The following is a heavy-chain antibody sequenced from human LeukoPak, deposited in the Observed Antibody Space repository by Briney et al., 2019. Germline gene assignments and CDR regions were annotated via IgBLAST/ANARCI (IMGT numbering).Heavy chain of an antibody. CDR1: GGTFNNSA. V-gene: IGHV1-69*05. J-gene: IGHJ5*02. D-gene: IGHD4-17*01. CDR2: IMPLFGTA. Sequence: SVKVSCKTSGGTFNNSAISWVRQAPGQGLEWLGGIMPLFGTAGYAQKFQGRVTITKDESTITVYLELTSLTSDDTAVYYCARDVHGDYGSGWFDPWGPRTLVSVSS. CDR3: ARDVHGDYGSGWFDP.